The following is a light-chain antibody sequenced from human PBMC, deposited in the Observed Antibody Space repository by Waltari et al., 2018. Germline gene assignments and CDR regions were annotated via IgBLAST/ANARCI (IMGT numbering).Light chain of an antibody. CDR2: DTS. CDR1: QSVHTY. CDR3: QQRRSWPLT. J-gene: IGKJ4*01. V-gene: IGKV3-11*01. Sequence: VLTQSPATLSLSPGETATPACRASQSVHTYLAWYQQKPGQAPRLLIFDTSNRATGIPARFSGSGFGTDFSLTISSLEPEDSAVYYCQQRRSWPLTFGGGTKVEIK.